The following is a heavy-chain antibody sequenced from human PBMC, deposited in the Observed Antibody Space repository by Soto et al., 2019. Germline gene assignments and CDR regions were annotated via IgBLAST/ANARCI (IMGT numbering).Heavy chain of an antibody. D-gene: IGHD6-19*01. CDR2: IYYSGST. CDR1: GGSISSYY. V-gene: IGHV4-59*01. J-gene: IGHJ6*02. Sequence: PSETLSLTCTVSGGSISSYYWTWIRQPPGKGLEWIGYIYYSGSTTYNPSLKSRATISVVTSKNQFSLKLSSVTAADTAVYYCARGARGWDFYYYYYYGMDVWGQGTKVTVSS. CDR3: ARGARGWDFYYYYYYGMDV.